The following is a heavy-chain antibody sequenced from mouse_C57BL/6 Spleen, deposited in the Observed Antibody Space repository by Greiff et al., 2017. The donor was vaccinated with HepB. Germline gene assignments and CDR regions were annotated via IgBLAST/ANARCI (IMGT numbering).Heavy chain of an antibody. CDR3: ARDYYGSRDY. CDR1: GYTFTDYY. D-gene: IGHD1-1*01. Sequence: VQLQQSGPELVKPGASVKISCKASGYTFTDYYMNWVKQSHGKSLEWIGDINPNNGGTSYNQKFKGKATLTVDKSSSTAYMELRSLTSEDSAVYYCARDYYGSRDYWGQGTTLTVFS. V-gene: IGHV1-26*01. CDR2: INPNNGGT. J-gene: IGHJ2*01.